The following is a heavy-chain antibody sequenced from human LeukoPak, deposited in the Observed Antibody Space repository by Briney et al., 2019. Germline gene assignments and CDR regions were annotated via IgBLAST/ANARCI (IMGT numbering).Heavy chain of an antibody. CDR2: IRSKAYGGTT. CDR1: GFTFGDYA. V-gene: IGHV3-49*03. J-gene: IGHJ6*03. Sequence: GGSLRLSCTASGFTFGDYAMSWFRQAPGKGLEWVGFIRSKAYGGTTEYAASVKGRFTIPRDDSKSIAYLQMNSLKTEDTAVYYCTRRGTVTGYYYYYMDVWGKGTTVTVSS. CDR3: TRRGTVTGYYYYYMDV. D-gene: IGHD4-17*01.